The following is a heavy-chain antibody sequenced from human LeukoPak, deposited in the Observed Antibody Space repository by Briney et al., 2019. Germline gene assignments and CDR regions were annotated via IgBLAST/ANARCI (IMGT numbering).Heavy chain of an antibody. CDR1: GYTFTSYG. D-gene: IGHD1-26*01. V-gene: IGHV1-18*01. Sequence: ASVKVSCTASGYTFTSYGISWVRQAPGQGLEWMGWISAYNGNTNYAQKLQGRVTMTTDTSTSTAYMELRSLRSDDTAVYYCARVGIVGATGGPFDYWGQGTLVTVSS. CDR2: ISAYNGNT. J-gene: IGHJ4*02. CDR3: ARVGIVGATGGPFDY.